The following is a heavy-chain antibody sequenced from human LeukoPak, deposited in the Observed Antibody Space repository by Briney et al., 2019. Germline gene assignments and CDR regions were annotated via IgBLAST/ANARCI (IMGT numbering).Heavy chain of an antibody. V-gene: IGHV4-59*01. J-gene: IGHJ4*02. Sequence: PSETLSLTCTVSGGSISSYYWSWIRQPPGKGLEWIGYIYYSGSTNYNPSLKSRVTISVDTSKNQFSLRLRSVTAADTAVYYCARVPMYGSGRGYFDYWGQGTLVTVSS. CDR1: GGSISSYY. D-gene: IGHD3-10*01. CDR2: IYYSGST. CDR3: ARVPMYGSGRGYFDY.